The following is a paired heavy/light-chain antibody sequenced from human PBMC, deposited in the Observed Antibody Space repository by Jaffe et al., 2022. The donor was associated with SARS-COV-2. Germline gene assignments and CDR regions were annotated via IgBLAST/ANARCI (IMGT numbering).Light chain of an antibody. CDR1: QSVSSW. CDR2: KAS. Sequence: DIQMTQSPSTLSASVGDRVTITCRASQSVSSWLAWFQQKPGKAPKVLIYKASSLESGVPSRFSGSGSGTEFTLTISSLQPDDFATYYCQHYNSYPGTFGQGTKVEIK. V-gene: IGKV1-5*03. J-gene: IGKJ1*01. CDR3: QHYNSYPGT.
Heavy chain of an antibody. Sequence: QVQLVESGGGVVQPGTSLRLSCAASGFSFSNYGMHWVRQAPGKGLEWVAVIWFDGTNKYYVDSVKGRFTISRDNSKNMLYLQMNTLRVEDTAMYYCARDRVGGAAKTFDYWGQGTLVTVSS. V-gene: IGHV3-33*01. D-gene: IGHD1-26*01. CDR2: IWFDGTNK. J-gene: IGHJ4*02. CDR3: ARDRVGGAAKTFDY. CDR1: GFSFSNYG.